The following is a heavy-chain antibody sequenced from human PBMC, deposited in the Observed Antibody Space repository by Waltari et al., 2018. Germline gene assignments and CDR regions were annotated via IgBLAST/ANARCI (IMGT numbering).Heavy chain of an antibody. Sequence: QVQLVESGGGLVKPGGSLRLSFAASAFTFSDYYMSWIRQAPGKWLEWVSYISISSSYTNYADSVKGRFTISRDNAKNSLYLQMNSLRAEETAVYYCARAVAGTVEFDYWGQGTLVTVSS. CDR2: ISISSSYT. CDR3: ARAVAGTVEFDY. V-gene: IGHV3-11*06. D-gene: IGHD6-19*01. CDR1: AFTFSDYY. J-gene: IGHJ4*02.